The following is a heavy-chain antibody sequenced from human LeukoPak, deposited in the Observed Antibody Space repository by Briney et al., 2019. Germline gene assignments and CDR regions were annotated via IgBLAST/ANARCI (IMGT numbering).Heavy chain of an antibody. V-gene: IGHV1-46*01. CDR2: INHSGGST. CDR1: GYTFTSYY. D-gene: IGHD1-26*01. J-gene: IGHJ4*02. CDR3: AREGSGSYFNPSRDFDY. Sequence: GASVKVSCKASGYTFTSYYMHWVRQAPGQGLEWMGIINHSGGSTSYAQKFQGRVTMTRDTSTSTVYMELSSLRSEDMAVYYCAREGSGSYFNPSRDFDYWGQGTLVTVSS.